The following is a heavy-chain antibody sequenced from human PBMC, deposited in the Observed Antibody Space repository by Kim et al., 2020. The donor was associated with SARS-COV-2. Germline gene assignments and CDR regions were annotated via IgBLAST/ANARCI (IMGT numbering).Heavy chain of an antibody. J-gene: IGHJ4*02. Sequence: TKSSRRFQGRVTFTRDTSANTAYMDLSSLRSEDTAIYYCARSEQVAFAYWGQGALVTVSS. V-gene: IGHV1-3*01. CDR2: T. D-gene: IGHD5-12*01. CDR3: ARSEQVAFAY.